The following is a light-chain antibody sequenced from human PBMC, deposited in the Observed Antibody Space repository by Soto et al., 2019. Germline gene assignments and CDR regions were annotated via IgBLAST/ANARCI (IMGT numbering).Light chain of an antibody. CDR3: MQTLQTPYT. CDR1: QSLLHSDGDHY. J-gene: IGKJ3*01. Sequence: DIVMTQSPLSLPVTPGAPASVSCKSNQSLLHSDGDHYLEWYVQKAGQSPQLLIYLVSHRASGVPDRLSGSGSGTDFTLKISNVEADDVGVYYCMQTLQTPYTFGPGTKVEIK. V-gene: IGKV2-28*01. CDR2: LVS.